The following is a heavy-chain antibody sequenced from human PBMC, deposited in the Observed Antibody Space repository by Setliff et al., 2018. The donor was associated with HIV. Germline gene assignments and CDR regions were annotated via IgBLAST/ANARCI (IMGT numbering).Heavy chain of an antibody. J-gene: IGHJ4*02. CDR2: IYSSGST. V-gene: IGHV4-4*09. Sequence: KTSETLSLTCTVSGGSISSYYWSWIRQPPGKGLEWIGNIYSSGSTNYNPSLKSRVTISVDTSKNQFSLKLTSVTATDTAVYYCARGTYYYDSSGYYPPGYWGQGTLVTVSS. CDR1: GGSISSYY. D-gene: IGHD3-22*01. CDR3: ARGTYYYDSSGYYPPGY.